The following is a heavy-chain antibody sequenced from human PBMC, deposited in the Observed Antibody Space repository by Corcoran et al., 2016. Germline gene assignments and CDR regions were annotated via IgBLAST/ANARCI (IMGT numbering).Heavy chain of an antibody. CDR2: INHSGST. D-gene: IGHD2-2*01. Sequence: QVQLQPWGAGLLKPSEPLSLTCAVYGGSFSGYYWSWIRQPPGKGLEWIGEINHSGSTNYNPSLKSRVTISVDTSKNQFSLKLSSVTAADTAVYDCARGAKSVVGPAAIPNWFDPWGQGTMVTVSS. J-gene: IGHJ5*02. CDR1: GGSFSGYY. V-gene: IGHV4-34*01. CDR3: ARGAKSVVGPAAIPNWFDP.